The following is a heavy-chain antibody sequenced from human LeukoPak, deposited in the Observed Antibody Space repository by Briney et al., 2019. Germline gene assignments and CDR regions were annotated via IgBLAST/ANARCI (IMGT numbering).Heavy chain of an antibody. CDR2: IRGST. J-gene: IGHJ4*02. CDR1: GFTFGDYA. Sequence: PGRSLRLSCTASGFTFGDYAMSWVRQGPGKGLEWVSLIRGSTYYADSVKGRFTISRDNSQNTLYLQMNSLRAEDTALYYCAKDLGGSTDYWGQGTLVTVSS. D-gene: IGHD5-12*01. V-gene: IGHV3-23*01. CDR3: AKDLGGSTDY.